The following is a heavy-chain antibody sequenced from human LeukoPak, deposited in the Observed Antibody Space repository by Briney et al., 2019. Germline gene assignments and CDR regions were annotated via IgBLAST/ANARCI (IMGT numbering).Heavy chain of an antibody. CDR1: GGSISSYY. J-gene: IGHJ4*02. Sequence: SSETLSLTCTVPGGSISSYYWSWIRQPAGKGLEGIGRIYTSGSTNYNPSLKSRVTMSVDTSKNQFSLKMSTVTAEDTAVYYCAKVKSIAATLTEYYFDYWGQGTLVTVSS. D-gene: IGHD6-6*01. CDR2: IYTSGST. CDR3: AKVKSIAATLTEYYFDY. V-gene: IGHV4-4*07.